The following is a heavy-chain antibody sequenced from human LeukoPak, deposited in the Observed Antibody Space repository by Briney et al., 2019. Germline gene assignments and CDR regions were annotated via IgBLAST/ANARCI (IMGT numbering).Heavy chain of an antibody. CDR2: ISGSGGST. V-gene: IGHV3-23*01. D-gene: IGHD3-16*02. CDR3: AKGAGYDYVWGSYRYTGGGAFDI. Sequence: PGRSLRLSCAASGFTFSSYAMSWVRQAPGKGLELVSAISGSGGSTYYADSVKGRFTISRDNSKNTLYLQMNSLRAEDTAVYYCAKGAGYDYVWGSYRYTGGGAFDIWGQGTMVTVSS. CDR1: GFTFSSYA. J-gene: IGHJ3*02.